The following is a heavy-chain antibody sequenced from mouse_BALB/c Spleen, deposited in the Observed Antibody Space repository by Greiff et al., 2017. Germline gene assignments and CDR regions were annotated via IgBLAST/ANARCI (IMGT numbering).Heavy chain of an antibody. J-gene: IGHJ3*01. CDR2: ISSGSSTI. V-gene: IGHV5-17*02. Sequence: EVKLMESGGGLVQPGGSRKLSCAASGFTFSSFGMHWVRQAPEKGLEWVAYISSGSSTIYYADTVKGRFTISRDNPKNTLFLQMTSLRSEDTAMYYCARPGAYYGNYDAWFAYWGQGTLVTVSA. D-gene: IGHD2-10*01. CDR3: ARPGAYYGNYDAWFAY. CDR1: GFTFSSFG.